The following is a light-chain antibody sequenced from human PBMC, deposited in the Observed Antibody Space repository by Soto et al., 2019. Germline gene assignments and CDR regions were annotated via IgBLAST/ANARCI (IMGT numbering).Light chain of an antibody. CDR1: QSVSSSY. CDR2: GAS. CDR3: QQYGSSFWT. V-gene: IGKV3-20*01. Sequence: EIVLTQSPGTLSLSPGARATLSCRVSQSVSSSYLAWYQQKPGQAPRLIIYGASSRATGIPDRFSGSGSGTDCTLTISRLEPEDVAVYYCQQYGSSFWTFGQGTKVDIK. J-gene: IGKJ1*01.